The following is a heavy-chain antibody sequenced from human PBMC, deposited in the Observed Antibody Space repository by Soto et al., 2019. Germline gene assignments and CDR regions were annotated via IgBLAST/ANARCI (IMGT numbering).Heavy chain of an antibody. V-gene: IGHV3-30-3*01. J-gene: IGHJ3*02. CDR3: AITYSSSSDDAFDI. Sequence: QVQLVESGGGVVQPGRSLRLSCAASGLTFSSYAMHWVLQAPGKGLEWVAVISYDGSNKYYADSVKGRFTISRDNSNNYLYLQMTSLRAEDTAVYYCAITYSSSSDDAFDIWGQGTMVTVSS. CDR1: GLTFSSYA. D-gene: IGHD6-6*01. CDR2: ISYDGSNK.